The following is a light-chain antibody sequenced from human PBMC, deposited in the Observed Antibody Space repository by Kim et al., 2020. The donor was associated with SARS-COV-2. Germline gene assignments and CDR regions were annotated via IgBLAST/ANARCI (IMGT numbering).Light chain of an antibody. V-gene: IGLV4-69*01. J-gene: IGLJ3*02. CDR3: QTWDTGIRV. CDR1: SGHSNYA. CDR2: LNSDGSH. Sequence: QLVLTQSPPASASLGASVNLTCTLSSGHSNYAIAWHQQQPEKGPRYLMKLNSDGSHIQGDGIPHRFSGSSSGAERYLTISSLQSEDEADYYCQTWDTGIRVFGGGTQLTVL.